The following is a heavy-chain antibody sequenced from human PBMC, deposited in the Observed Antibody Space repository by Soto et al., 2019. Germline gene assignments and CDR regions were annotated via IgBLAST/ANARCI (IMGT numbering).Heavy chain of an antibody. Sequence: QVQLVESGGGVVQPGESLRLSCAASGFTFNSYAMHWVRQAPGKGLEWVAVIWYDGSNKFYTDPVKGRFTISRDNAEKTLYLHMNSLRAEDTAVYYCARDLSSSGYYYSLVDYWGQGTLVTVSS. D-gene: IGHD3-22*01. V-gene: IGHV3-33*01. CDR2: IWYDGSNK. CDR1: GFTFNSYA. J-gene: IGHJ4*02. CDR3: ARDLSSSGYYYSLVDY.